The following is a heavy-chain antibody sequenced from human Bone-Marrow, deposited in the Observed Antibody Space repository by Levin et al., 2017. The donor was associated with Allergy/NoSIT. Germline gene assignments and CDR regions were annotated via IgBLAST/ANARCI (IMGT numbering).Heavy chain of an antibody. Sequence: GESLKISCAASGFTLSHYGMHWVRQAPGKGLEWLAVIWHDGSNEYYADSVKGRFTISRDNSKNTLSLQMNSLRGEDTAVYYCARERTVLTGYALDSWGQGTLVTVSS. V-gene: IGHV3-33*01. D-gene: IGHD3-9*01. J-gene: IGHJ4*02. CDR2: IWHDGSNE. CDR3: ARERTVLTGYALDS. CDR1: GFTLSHYG.